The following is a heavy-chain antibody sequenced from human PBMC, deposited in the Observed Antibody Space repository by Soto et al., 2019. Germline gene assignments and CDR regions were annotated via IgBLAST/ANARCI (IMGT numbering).Heavy chain of an antibody. CDR2: INHSGTT. D-gene: IGHD1-1*01. CDR3: ARGIISTPAVQGDAPDNCYFDS. J-gene: IGHJ4*02. V-gene: IGHV4-34*01. CDR1: GGSFSGYF. Sequence: SETLSLTCAVYGGSFSGYFCIFIRQPPFKWLEWIGDINHSGTTNQSPSLKSRVTISVDTSKNQFSLKLKSLTAADTAVYYCARGIISTPAVQGDAPDNCYFDSWGLGTLVTVSS.